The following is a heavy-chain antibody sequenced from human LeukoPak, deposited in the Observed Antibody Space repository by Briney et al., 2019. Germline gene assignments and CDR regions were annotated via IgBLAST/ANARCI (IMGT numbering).Heavy chain of an antibody. J-gene: IGHJ5*02. CDR2: IYSTGST. V-gene: IGHV4-59*01. D-gene: IGHD1/OR15-1a*01. CDR3: AKQKGLDP. Sequence: SETLSLTCTVSGGSISSYYWSWIRQAPGKPLEWIRYIYSTGSTDYNPSLKNRVTISVDTSKNQFSLKLRSVTPADTAVYYCAKQKGLDPWGQGILVTVSS. CDR1: GGSISSYY.